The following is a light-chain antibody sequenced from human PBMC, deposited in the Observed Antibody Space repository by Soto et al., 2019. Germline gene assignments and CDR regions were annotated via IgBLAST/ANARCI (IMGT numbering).Light chain of an antibody. CDR2: AAS. V-gene: IGKV1-9*01. J-gene: IGKJ2*01. CDR1: QGISSY. CDR3: QQLNSHPPYP. Sequence: DIQLTQSPSFLSASVGDRVTITCRASQGISSYLAWYQQKPGKAPKLLIYAASTLQSGVPSRFSGSGSGTEFTLTISRLQPEDFATYYCQQLNSHPPYPFGQGTKLEL.